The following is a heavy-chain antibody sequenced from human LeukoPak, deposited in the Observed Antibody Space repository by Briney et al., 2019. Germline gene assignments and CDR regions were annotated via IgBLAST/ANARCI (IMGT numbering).Heavy chain of an antibody. J-gene: IGHJ4*02. CDR2: IIPIFGTA. CDR1: GYTFTGYY. CDR3: ATEGGYSYGS. D-gene: IGHD5-18*01. Sequence: ASVKVSCKASGYTFTGYYMHWVRQAPGQGLEWMGRIIPIFGTANYAQKFQGRVTITTDESTSTAYMELSSLRSEDTAVYYCATEGGYSYGSWGQGTLVTVSS. V-gene: IGHV1-69*05.